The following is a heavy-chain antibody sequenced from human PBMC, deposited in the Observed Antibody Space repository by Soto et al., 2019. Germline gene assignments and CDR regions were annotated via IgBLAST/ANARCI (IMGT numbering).Heavy chain of an antibody. D-gene: IGHD3-10*01. J-gene: IGHJ5*02. CDR2: IKQDGSEK. CDR1: GFTFSSYW. Sequence: GGSLRLSCAASGFTFSSYWMIWVRQAPGKGLEWVANIKQDGSEKYYVDSVKGRFTISRDNAKNSLYLQMNSLRAEDTAVYYCARVKVITMVRGVIIKGNWFDPWGQGTLVTV. V-gene: IGHV3-7*01. CDR3: ARVKVITMVRGVIIKGNWFDP.